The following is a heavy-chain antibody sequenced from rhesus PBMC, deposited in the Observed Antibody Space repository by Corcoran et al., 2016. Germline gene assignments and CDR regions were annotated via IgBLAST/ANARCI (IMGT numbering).Heavy chain of an antibody. Sequence: QVQLQESGPGVVKPSETLSLTCAVSGGSISASYRWSWIRQPPGKGLELIGYIYGSSKSTNSNPSLKSRVTISKDTSKNQCSLKLSSVTAADTAVYYCARVYGSSYLGSFDYWGQGVLVTVSS. D-gene: IGHD4-29*01. CDR2: IYGSSKST. J-gene: IGHJ4*01. CDR3: ARVYGSSYLGSFDY. CDR1: GGSISASYR. V-gene: IGHV4S10*01.